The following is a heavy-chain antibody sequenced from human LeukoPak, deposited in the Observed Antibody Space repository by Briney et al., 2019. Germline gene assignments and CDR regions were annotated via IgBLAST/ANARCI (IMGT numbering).Heavy chain of an antibody. CDR2: INPSGGST. V-gene: IGHV1-46*01. D-gene: IGHD4-17*01. CDR3: ASEAVTTYSFEH. J-gene: IGHJ1*01. Sequence: ASVKVSCKASGYTFTSYYMHWVRQAPGQGLEWMGIINPSGGSTSYAQKFQGRVTMTRDTSTSTVYMELSSLRSEDTAVYYCASEAVTTYSFEHWGQGTLVTVSS. CDR1: GYTFTSYY.